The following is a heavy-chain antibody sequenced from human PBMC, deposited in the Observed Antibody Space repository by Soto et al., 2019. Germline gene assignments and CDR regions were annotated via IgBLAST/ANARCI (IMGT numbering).Heavy chain of an antibody. D-gene: IGHD3-10*01. CDR3: AGDTYGLDY. CDR2: ILYSGST. J-gene: IGHJ4*02. Sequence: QVQLQESGPGLVKPSETLSLTCTVSGGSISNHYWNWIRQPPERGLEWIGNILYSGSTNYNPSLKSRVTISVDTSRNQFSLKLSSVTAADTAVYYCAGDTYGLDYWGQGTLVSVSS. V-gene: IGHV4-59*11. CDR1: GGSISNHY.